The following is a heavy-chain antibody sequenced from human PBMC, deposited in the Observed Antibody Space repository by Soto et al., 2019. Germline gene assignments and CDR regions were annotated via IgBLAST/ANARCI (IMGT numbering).Heavy chain of an antibody. J-gene: IGHJ6*02. CDR3: ARDLKDFYDRVNYYYGMDV. CDR2: ISYDGSNK. Sequence: PGGSLRLSCAASGFTFSSYGMHWVRQAPGKGLEWVAVISYDGSNKYYADSVKGRFTISRDNSKNTLYLQMNSLRAEDTAVYYCARDLKDFYDRVNYYYGMDVWGQGTTVTVSS. V-gene: IGHV3-30*03. D-gene: IGHD3-9*01. CDR1: GFTFSSYG.